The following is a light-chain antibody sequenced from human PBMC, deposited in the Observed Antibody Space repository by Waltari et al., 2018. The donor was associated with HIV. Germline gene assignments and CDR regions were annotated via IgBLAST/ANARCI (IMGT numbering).Light chain of an antibody. CDR3: LQTYNPPLT. J-gene: IGKJ3*01. Sequence: DIQMTQSPFFLSASVGDRVTVTCRASENINNFVNWFQQKLGRAPILLIYRASTLQRGVPPRFSGRGSGTDFTLTISGLQPEDFATYYCLQTYNPPLTFGPGTKVDIK. CDR2: RAS. V-gene: IGKV1-39*01. CDR1: ENINNF.